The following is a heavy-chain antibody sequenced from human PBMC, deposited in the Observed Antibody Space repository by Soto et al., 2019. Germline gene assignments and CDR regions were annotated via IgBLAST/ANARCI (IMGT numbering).Heavy chain of an antibody. CDR1: GFTFSSYA. CDR2: VSPTGAST. J-gene: IGHJ3*02. Sequence: EVQLVESGGGLVQPGGSLRLSCAASGFTFSSYAMHWVRQAPGKGLEYVSAVSPTGASTYYANSVKGRFTISRDNSNNTLYLHMGRLRAEYMAVYYCARRGFGYCSGGTCGYAFDIWGQGTMVTVSS. V-gene: IGHV3-64*01. D-gene: IGHD2-15*01. CDR3: ARRGFGYCSGGTCGYAFDI.